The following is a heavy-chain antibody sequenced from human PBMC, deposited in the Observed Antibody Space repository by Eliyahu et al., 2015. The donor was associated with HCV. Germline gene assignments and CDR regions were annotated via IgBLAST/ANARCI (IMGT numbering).Heavy chain of an antibody. D-gene: IGHD5-18*01. J-gene: IGHJ4*02. CDR3: AKDRRVAYSYGFDY. CDR2: FSGSGGNT. CDR1: GFTFSNYA. V-gene: IGHV3-23*01. Sequence: EVQLLESGGGLVQPGGSLRLSCAASGFTFSNYAISWVRQAPGKGLGGGPTFSGSGGNTYYADSVKGRFTISRDNSKNTLYLQMNSLRAEDTAVYYCAKDRRVAYSYGFDYWGQGTLVTVSS.